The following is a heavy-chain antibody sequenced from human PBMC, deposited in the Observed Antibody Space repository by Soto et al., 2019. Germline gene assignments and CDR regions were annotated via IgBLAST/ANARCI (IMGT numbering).Heavy chain of an antibody. V-gene: IGHV1-3*01. CDR2: INAGNGNT. J-gene: IGHJ4*02. CDR1: GYTFTSYA. D-gene: IGHD5-18*01. CDR3: ARGLNGYLYYFDY. Sequence: QVQLVQSGAEVKKPGASVKVSCKASGYTFTSYAMHWVRQAPGQRLEWMGWINAGNGNTKYSQKFQGRVTITRDTSASTAYVELSCLRSEDTAVYYCARGLNGYLYYFDYWGQGTLVTVSS.